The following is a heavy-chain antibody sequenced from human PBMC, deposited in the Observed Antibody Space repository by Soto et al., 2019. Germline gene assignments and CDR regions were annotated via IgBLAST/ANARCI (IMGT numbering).Heavy chain of an antibody. V-gene: IGHV3-21*01. J-gene: IGHJ5*02. D-gene: IGHD6-6*01. CDR1: GFTFSSYS. Sequence: PGGSLRLSCAASGFTFSSYSMNWVRQAPGKGLEWVSSISSSSSYIYYADSVKGRFTISRDNAKNSLYLQMNSLRAEDTAVYYCARVGAPQAAPLWFDPWGQGTLVTVSS. CDR3: ARVGAPQAAPLWFDP. CDR2: ISSSSSYI.